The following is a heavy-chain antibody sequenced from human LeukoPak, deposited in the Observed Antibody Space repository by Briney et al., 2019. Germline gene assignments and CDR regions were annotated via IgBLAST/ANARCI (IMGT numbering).Heavy chain of an antibody. D-gene: IGHD6-13*01. Sequence: GRSLRLSCAASGFTFSSYGMHWVRQAPGKGLEWVAVISHDGSNKYYADSVKGRFTISRDNSKNTLYLQMNSLRPEDTAMCYCAKQQVARYCGMDVWGQGTTVTVSS. CDR2: ISHDGSNK. CDR1: GFTFSSYG. V-gene: IGHV3-30*18. CDR3: AKQQVARYCGMDV. J-gene: IGHJ6*02.